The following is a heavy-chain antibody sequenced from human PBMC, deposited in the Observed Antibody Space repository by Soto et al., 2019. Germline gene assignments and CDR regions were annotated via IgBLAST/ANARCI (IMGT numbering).Heavy chain of an antibody. CDR2: MNPNSGST. V-gene: IGHV1-8*01. D-gene: IGHD6-13*01. J-gene: IGHJ6*02. CDR1: GYTFTSYD. Sequence: ASVKVSCKASGYTFTSYDINWVRQATGQGLGGMGGMNPNSGSTGYAQKVQGRVNMTRNTSISTAYMALSSLRSEDTAVYYCARALGNSSTPVYYYYGMDVWGQGTTVTVSS. CDR3: ARALGNSSTPVYYYYGMDV.